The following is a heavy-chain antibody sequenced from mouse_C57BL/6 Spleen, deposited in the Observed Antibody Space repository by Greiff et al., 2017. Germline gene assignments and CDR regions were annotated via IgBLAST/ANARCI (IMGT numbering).Heavy chain of an antibody. V-gene: IGHV1-15*01. CDR1: GYTFTDYE. CDR3: TRCYYRGRDWYFDV. D-gene: IGHD2-3*01. J-gene: IGHJ1*03. CDR2: IDPETGGT. Sequence: VKLVESGAELVRPGASVTLSCKASGYTFTDYEMHWVKQTPVHGLEWIGAIDPETGGTAYNQKFKGKAILTADKSSSTAYMELRSLTSEDSAVYYCTRCYYRGRDWYFDVWGTGTTVTVSS.